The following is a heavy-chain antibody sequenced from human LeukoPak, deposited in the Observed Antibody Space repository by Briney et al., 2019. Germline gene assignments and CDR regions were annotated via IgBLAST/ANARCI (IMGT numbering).Heavy chain of an antibody. CDR1: GFTFSSYS. J-gene: IGHJ4*02. CDR2: ISSSSSYI. Sequence: GGSLRLSCAASGFTFSSYSMNWVRQAPGKGLEWVSSISSSSSYIYYADSVKGRFTISRDNAKNSLYLQMNSLRAEDTAVYYCAVVAGLTAAGTRDYWGQGTLVTVSS. CDR3: AVVAGLTAAGTRDY. V-gene: IGHV3-21*01. D-gene: IGHD6-13*01.